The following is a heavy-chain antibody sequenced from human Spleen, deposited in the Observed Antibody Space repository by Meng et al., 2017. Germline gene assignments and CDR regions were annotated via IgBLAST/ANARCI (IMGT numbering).Heavy chain of an antibody. V-gene: IGHV4-34*01. Sequence: VQLQQWGAGLLKPSETLSLTCAVYGGSFSGYYWSWIRQPPGKGLEWIGEINHSGSTNYNPSLKSRVTISIDTSRNHFSLKLTSVTAADTAVYYCARNGYYSIDFWGQGALVTVSS. D-gene: IGHD2-15*01. CDR2: INHSGST. CDR3: ARNGYYSIDF. CDR1: GGSFSGYY. J-gene: IGHJ4*02.